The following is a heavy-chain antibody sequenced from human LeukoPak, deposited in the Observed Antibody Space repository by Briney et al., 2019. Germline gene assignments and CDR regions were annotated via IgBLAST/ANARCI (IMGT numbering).Heavy chain of an antibody. Sequence: SETLSLTCTVSGGSISSSSYYWGWIRQPPGKGLEWIGSIYYSGSTYYNPSLKSRVTISVDTSKNQFSLKLSSVTAADTAVYYCVGYYDSSGHYLDYWGQGTLVTVSS. D-gene: IGHD3-22*01. J-gene: IGHJ4*02. CDR3: VGYYDSSGHYLDY. CDR1: GGSISSSSYY. CDR2: IYYSGST. V-gene: IGHV4-39*01.